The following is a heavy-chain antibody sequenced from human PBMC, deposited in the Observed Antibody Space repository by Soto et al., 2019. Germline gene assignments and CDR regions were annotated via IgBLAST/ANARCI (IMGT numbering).Heavy chain of an antibody. D-gene: IGHD3-16*02. CDR1: GYTFTSYD. J-gene: IGHJ6*03. Sequence: QVQLVQSGAEVKKPGASVKVSCKASGYTFTSYDINWVRQATGQGLEWMGWMNPNSGNTGYAQKFQGRVTMTRNTSISTAYMELSSLRSEDTAVYYCARRGYDYIWGSYRYLYYYYMDVWGKGTTVTVSS. CDR2: MNPNSGNT. CDR3: ARRGYDYIWGSYRYLYYYYMDV. V-gene: IGHV1-8*01.